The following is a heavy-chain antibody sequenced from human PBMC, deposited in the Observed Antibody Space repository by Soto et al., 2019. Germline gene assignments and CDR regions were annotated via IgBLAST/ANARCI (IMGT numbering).Heavy chain of an antibody. J-gene: IGHJ3*02. CDR3: ARVERGTATTVVDAFDI. D-gene: IGHD1-1*01. CDR2: MSHSGGT. V-gene: IGHV4-34*01. Sequence: QVQLQQWGAGLLKPSETLSLTCAVYGGSVSSGSYYWSWIRQPPGKGLEWIGEMSHSGGTHFNPSRNGRVTISVDTSKNQFSLKMSSVTAADTALYYCARVERGTATTVVDAFDIWGPGTMVTVSS. CDR1: GGSVSSGSYY.